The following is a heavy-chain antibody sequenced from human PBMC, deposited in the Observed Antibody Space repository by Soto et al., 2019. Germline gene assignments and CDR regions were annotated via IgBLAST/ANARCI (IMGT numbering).Heavy chain of an antibody. CDR3: ASVYDFLSGSPAIHYYYGMDV. CDR1: GGTFSNYA. V-gene: IGHV1-69*13. Sequence: SVKVSCKTSGGTFSNYAFTWVRQARGHGIEWMGGIIPIFDRTNYAQKFQGRVTITADESTSTAYMELTSLRSEDTAVYYCASVYDFLSGSPAIHYYYGMDVWGQGTTVTVSS. J-gene: IGHJ6*02. CDR2: IIPIFDRT. D-gene: IGHD3-3*01.